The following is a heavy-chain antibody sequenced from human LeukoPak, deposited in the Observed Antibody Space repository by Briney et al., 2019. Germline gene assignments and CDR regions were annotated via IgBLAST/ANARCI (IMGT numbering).Heavy chain of an antibody. CDR2: ISTDSSNT. Sequence: RGSLRLSCAASGFTSSNYYMTWIRQTPGRGLEWISHISTDSSNTNYADSVKGRFTVSRDNAQNSLFLQMNSLRAEDTAIYYCARLHSLAGAGTYDYWGQGTLVTVSS. J-gene: IGHJ4*02. CDR3: ARLHSLAGAGTYDY. CDR1: GFTSSNYY. V-gene: IGHV3-11*06. D-gene: IGHD6-13*01.